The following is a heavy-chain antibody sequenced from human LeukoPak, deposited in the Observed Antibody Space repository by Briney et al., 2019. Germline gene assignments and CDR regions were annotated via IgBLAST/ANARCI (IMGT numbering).Heavy chain of an antibody. CDR2: IIPIFGTA. CDR3: ARGELTTVGIDP. J-gene: IGHJ5*02. D-gene: IGHD4-23*01. CDR1: GGTFSSYA. V-gene: IGHV1-69*13. Sequence: SVKVSCKASGGTFSSYAISWVRQAPGQGLEWMGGIIPIFGTANYAQKFQGRVTITADEPTSTAYMELSSLRSEDTAVYYCARGELTTVGIDPWGQGTLVTVSS.